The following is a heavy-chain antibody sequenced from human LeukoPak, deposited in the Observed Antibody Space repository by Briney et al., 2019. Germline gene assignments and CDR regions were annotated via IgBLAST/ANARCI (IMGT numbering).Heavy chain of an antibody. CDR1: GFTFSSYA. V-gene: IGHV3-23*01. Sequence: GGSPRLSCAASGFTFSSYAMSWVRQAPGKGLEWVSAISGSGGSTYYADSVKGRFTISRDNSKNTLYLQMNSLRAEDTAVYYCARDWGTMIVVVITPGAFDIWGQGTMVTVSS. D-gene: IGHD3-22*01. CDR2: ISGSGGST. CDR3: ARDWGTMIVVVITPGAFDI. J-gene: IGHJ3*02.